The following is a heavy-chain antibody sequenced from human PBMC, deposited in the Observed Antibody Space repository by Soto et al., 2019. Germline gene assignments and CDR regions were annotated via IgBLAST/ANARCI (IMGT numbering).Heavy chain of an antibody. CDR3: ARDHRITGTTPKV. D-gene: IGHD1-7*01. CDR2: ISYDASNK. Sequence: PGGSLRLSCAASGFTFSSYAMHWVRQAPGKGLEWVAVISYDASNKYYADPVKGRFTISRDNSKNTLYLQMNSLRAEDTAVYYCARDHRITGTTPKVWGQGTTVTVSS. CDR1: GFTFSSYA. V-gene: IGHV3-30-3*01. J-gene: IGHJ6*02.